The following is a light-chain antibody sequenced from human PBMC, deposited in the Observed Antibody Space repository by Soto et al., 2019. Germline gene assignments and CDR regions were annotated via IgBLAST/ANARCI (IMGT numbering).Light chain of an antibody. CDR3: QQNDRSPVP. J-gene: IGKJ3*01. CDR1: QSISEF. CDR2: SSS. V-gene: IGKV1-39*01. Sequence: DIQMTQSPPSLSASVGDSVTITCRSSQSISEFLSWYQQKPGKAPKLLISSSSRVEAGVPSRFGATGSGTEFTLTISRLQPEDFATYFCQQNDRSPVPFGPGTTVDV.